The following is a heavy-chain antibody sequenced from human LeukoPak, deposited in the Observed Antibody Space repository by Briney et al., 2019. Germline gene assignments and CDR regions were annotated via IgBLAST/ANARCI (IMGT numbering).Heavy chain of an antibody. J-gene: IGHJ4*02. V-gene: IGHV4-59*12. D-gene: IGHD6-13*01. CDR1: GGSISSYY. Sequence: SETLSLTCTVSGGSISSYYWSWIRQPPGKGLEWIGYIYYSGSTNYNPSLKSRVTISVDTSKNQFPLKLSSVTAADTAVYYCASAIAGEFDDWGQGTLVTVSS. CDR3: ASAIAGEFDD. CDR2: IYYSGST.